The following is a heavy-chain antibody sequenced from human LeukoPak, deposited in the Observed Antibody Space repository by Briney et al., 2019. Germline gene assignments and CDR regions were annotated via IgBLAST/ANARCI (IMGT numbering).Heavy chain of an antibody. CDR3: ARHRLEMASTHDAFDL. CDR1: GGSITSHY. J-gene: IGHJ3*01. V-gene: IGHV4-59*08. Sequence: SETLSPTCTVSGGSITSHYWSWIRQPPGKRLEWIGYMFYTGRTNYSPSLNSRVTISVDTSKKQFSLKLSSVTAADTAVYFCARHRLEMASTHDAFDLWGQGTMVTVSS. D-gene: IGHD5-24*01. CDR2: MFYTGRT.